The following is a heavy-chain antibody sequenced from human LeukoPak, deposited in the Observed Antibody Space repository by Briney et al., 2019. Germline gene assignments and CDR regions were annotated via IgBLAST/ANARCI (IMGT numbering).Heavy chain of an antibody. CDR1: GYTFTGYY. CDR3: ARVSMVRGAMSHIDY. J-gene: IGHJ4*02. Sequence: ASVEVSCKASGYTFTGYYMHWVRQAPGQGLEWMGWINPNSGATNYAQKFQDRVTMTRDTSISTAYMELSRLTSDDTAVYYCARVSMVRGAMSHIDYWGQGTLVTVSS. D-gene: IGHD3-10*01. CDR2: INPNSGAT. V-gene: IGHV1-2*02.